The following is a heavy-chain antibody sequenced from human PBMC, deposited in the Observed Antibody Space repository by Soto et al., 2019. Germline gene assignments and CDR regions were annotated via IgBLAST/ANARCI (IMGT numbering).Heavy chain of an antibody. D-gene: IGHD2-2*01. CDR2: IIPIFGTT. Sequence: QVQLVQSGAEVKKPGSSVKISCKASGGTFSTYAITWVRQAPGQGLEWMGGIIPIFGTTNYALKFQGRVSINAEKSTSTAYMELSSLRSDDTAVYYCARPSSSSLENSYYYSVDVWGQGTTVIVSS. CDR3: ARPSSSSLENSYYYSVDV. V-gene: IGHV1-69*14. CDR1: GGTFSTYA. J-gene: IGHJ6*02.